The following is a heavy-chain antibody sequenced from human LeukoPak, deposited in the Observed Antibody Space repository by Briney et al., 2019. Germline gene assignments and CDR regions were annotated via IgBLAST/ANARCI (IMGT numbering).Heavy chain of an antibody. CDR3: AKGRKGLLLVRGADFDY. CDR2: IRYDGSNK. CDR1: GFTFSSYG. Sequence: QPGGSLRLSCAASGFTFSSYGMHWVRQAPGKGLEWVAFIRYDGSNKYYADSVKGRFTISRDNSKNTLYLQMNSLRAEDTAVYYCAKGRKGLLLVRGADFDYWGQGTLVTVSS. V-gene: IGHV3-30*02. J-gene: IGHJ4*02. D-gene: IGHD3-10*01.